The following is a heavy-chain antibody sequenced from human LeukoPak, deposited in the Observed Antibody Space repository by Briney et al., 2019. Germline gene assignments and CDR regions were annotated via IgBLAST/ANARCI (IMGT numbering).Heavy chain of an antibody. CDR2: INYSGST. Sequence: PSETLSLTCTVSGGSISNTFYYWGWIRQPPGKGLEWIGSINYSGSTYYNPSLKSRVTISVDTSKNQFSLKLSSVTAADTAVYYCARGRVARAPFFDYWGQGTLVSVSS. CDR1: GGSISNTFYY. V-gene: IGHV4-39*01. D-gene: IGHD2-15*01. J-gene: IGHJ4*02. CDR3: ARGRVARAPFFDY.